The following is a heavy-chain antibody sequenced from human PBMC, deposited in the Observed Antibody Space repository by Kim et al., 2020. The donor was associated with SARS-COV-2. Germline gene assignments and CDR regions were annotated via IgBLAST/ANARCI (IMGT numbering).Heavy chain of an antibody. Sequence: SETLSLTCTVSGDSISSSGYYWGWIRQPPGKGLEWFGSIYHSGPTYYTPSLQSRVTISVDTPKNQLSLKLSSVAATDTAMYYCARRGCSSGNCWVNYWG. CDR2: IYHSGPT. V-gene: IGHV4-39*01. D-gene: IGHD2-15*01. CDR3: ARRGCSSGNCWVNY. CDR1: GDSISSSGYY. J-gene: IGHJ4*01.